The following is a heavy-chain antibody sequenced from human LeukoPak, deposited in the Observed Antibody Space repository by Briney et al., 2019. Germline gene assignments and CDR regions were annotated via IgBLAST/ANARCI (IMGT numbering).Heavy chain of an antibody. J-gene: IGHJ4*02. CDR2: ISYDGSNK. Sequence: GGSLRLSCAASGFTFSSYSMHWVRQAPGKGLEWVAVISYDGSNKYYADSVKGRFAISRDNAKNSLYLQMNSLRAEDTAVYYCASGMRVGPNIWGQGTLVTVSS. CDR3: ASGMRVGPNI. D-gene: IGHD1-26*01. CDR1: GFTFSSYS. V-gene: IGHV3-30*03.